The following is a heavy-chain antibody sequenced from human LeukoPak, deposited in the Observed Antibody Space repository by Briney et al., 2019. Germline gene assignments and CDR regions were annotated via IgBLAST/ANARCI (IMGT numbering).Heavy chain of an antibody. Sequence: SETLSLTCTVSGGSISSSSYYCSWIRQPPGKRLEWIGYIYYSGSTSYNPSLKSRVTISVDTSKNQISLKLSSVTAADTAVYYCARDLGVMVRAFDIWGQGTMVTVSS. V-gene: IGHV4-61*01. CDR2: IYYSGST. CDR1: GGSISSSSYY. CDR3: ARDLGVMVRAFDI. D-gene: IGHD5-18*01. J-gene: IGHJ3*02.